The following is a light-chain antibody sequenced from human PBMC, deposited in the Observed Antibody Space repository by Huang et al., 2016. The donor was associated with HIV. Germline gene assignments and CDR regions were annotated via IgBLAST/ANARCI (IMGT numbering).Light chain of an antibody. CDR1: QSVSSNY. Sequence: EIVLTQSPGTLSLSPGERATLSCRASQSVSSNYVDWYQQKPGQAPRLLIYGISSRATGITDRFSGSGSGTDFTLTISRLEPEDFAVYYCHQYGSSPWTFGQGTKVEIK. CDR3: HQYGSSPWT. V-gene: IGKV3-20*01. CDR2: GIS. J-gene: IGKJ1*01.